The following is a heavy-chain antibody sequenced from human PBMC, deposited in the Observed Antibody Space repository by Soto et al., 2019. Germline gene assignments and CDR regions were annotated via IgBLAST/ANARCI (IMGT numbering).Heavy chain of an antibody. J-gene: IGHJ4*02. CDR1: GFTFSSYG. Sequence: QVQLVESGGGVVQPGRSLRLSCAASGFTFSSYGMHWVRQAPGKGLEWVAVISYDGSNKYYADSVKGRFTISRDNSKNTLYLQMNSLRAADTAVYYCAKASRDDIYYFDYWGQGTLVTVSS. D-gene: IGHD3-9*01. CDR2: ISYDGSNK. V-gene: IGHV3-30*18. CDR3: AKASRDDIYYFDY.